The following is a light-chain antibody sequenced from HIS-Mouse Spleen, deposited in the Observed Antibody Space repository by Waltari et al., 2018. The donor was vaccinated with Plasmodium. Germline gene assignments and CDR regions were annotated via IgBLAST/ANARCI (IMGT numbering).Light chain of an antibody. CDR3: SSYTSSSTLYVV. Sequence: QSALTQPAPVSGSPGQSLPIPCTATSSAVGGYNYASWSQQHQGKAPKLMIYDVSNRPSGVSNRFSGSKSGNTASLTISGLQAEDEADYYCSSYTSSSTLYVVFGGGTKLTVL. V-gene: IGLV2-14*03. CDR1: SSAVGGYNY. CDR2: DVS. J-gene: IGLJ2*01.